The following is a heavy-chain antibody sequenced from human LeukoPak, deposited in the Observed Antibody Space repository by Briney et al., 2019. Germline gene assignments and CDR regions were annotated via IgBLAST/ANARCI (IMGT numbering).Heavy chain of an antibody. Sequence: PGGSLRLSCAASGFTFSSYWMSWIRQPPGKGLEWIGEINHSGSTNYNPSLKSRVTISVDTSKNQFSLKLSSVTAADTAVYYCASRVIRGVISPDFSFGYWGQGTLVTVSS. J-gene: IGHJ4*02. V-gene: IGHV4-34*01. D-gene: IGHD3-10*01. CDR1: GFTFSSYW. CDR3: ASRVIRGVISPDFSFGY. CDR2: INHSGST.